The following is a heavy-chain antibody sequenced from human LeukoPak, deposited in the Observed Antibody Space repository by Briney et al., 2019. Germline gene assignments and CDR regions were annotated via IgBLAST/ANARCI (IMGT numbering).Heavy chain of an antibody. V-gene: IGHV1-2*02. D-gene: IGHD6-13*01. Sequence: ASVKVSCKASGYTFTGYYMHWVRQAPGQGLEWMGWINPNSGGANYAQKFQGRVTMTRDTSISTAYMELSRLRSDDTAVYYCARDGRWYSSSWIDFWGQGTLVTVSS. J-gene: IGHJ4*02. CDR3: ARDGRWYSSSWIDF. CDR1: GYTFTGYY. CDR2: INPNSGGA.